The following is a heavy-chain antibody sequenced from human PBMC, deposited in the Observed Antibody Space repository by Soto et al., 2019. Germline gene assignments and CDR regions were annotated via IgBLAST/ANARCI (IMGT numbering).Heavy chain of an antibody. V-gene: IGHV3-21*01. D-gene: IGHD3-9*01. CDR3: ARVRYFDWRDAFDI. CDR2: ISSSSSYI. CDR1: GFTFSSYS. Sequence: GGSLRLSCAASGFTFSSYSMNWVRQAPGKGLEWVSSISSSSSYIYYADSVKGRFTISRDNAKNSLYLQMNSLRAEDTAVYYCARVRYFDWRDAFDIWGQGTMVTVSS. J-gene: IGHJ3*02.